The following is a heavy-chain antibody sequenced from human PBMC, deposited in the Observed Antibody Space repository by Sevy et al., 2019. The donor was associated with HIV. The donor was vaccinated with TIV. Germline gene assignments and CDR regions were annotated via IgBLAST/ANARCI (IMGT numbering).Heavy chain of an antibody. Sequence: GGSLRLSCAASGFTFAKYSMSWVRQAPGKGLEWVSIFSFGCGRINYADSVKGRFTISRDDSKNTLFLQMNSLRAEDTAKYFCAREGCTQPHDYWGQGTLVTVSS. V-gene: IGHV3-23*01. CDR2: FSFGCGRI. CDR3: AREGCTQPHDY. J-gene: IGHJ4*02. D-gene: IGHD2-8*01. CDR1: GFTFAKYS.